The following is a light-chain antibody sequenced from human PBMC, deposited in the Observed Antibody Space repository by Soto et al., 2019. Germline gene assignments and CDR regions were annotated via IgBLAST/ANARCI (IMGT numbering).Light chain of an antibody. CDR2: DAS. V-gene: IGKV1-5*01. J-gene: IGKJ1*01. CDR3: QQYTNTNNPWM. Sequence: DIQLTQSPPTLSASVGDRVTITCRASQNISTWMAWYPQNPGKAPKLLVYDASTLQSGVASRFSGSGSGTEFTLIISGLQPDESATYSCQQYTNTNNPWMFGQGTKVDI. CDR1: QNISTW.